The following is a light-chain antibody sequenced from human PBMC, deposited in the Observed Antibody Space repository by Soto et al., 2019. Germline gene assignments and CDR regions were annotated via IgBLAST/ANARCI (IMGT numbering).Light chain of an antibody. Sequence: EIVLTQSPGTLSLSPGERATLSCRASQSISSSYLAWYQHKPGQAPRLLIFGASIRATGIPDRFSGSGSGTDFTLTISRLEPEDFAVYYCQQYGSYPITFGQGARLDIK. CDR1: QSISSSY. CDR3: QQYGSYPIT. V-gene: IGKV3-20*01. CDR2: GAS. J-gene: IGKJ5*01.